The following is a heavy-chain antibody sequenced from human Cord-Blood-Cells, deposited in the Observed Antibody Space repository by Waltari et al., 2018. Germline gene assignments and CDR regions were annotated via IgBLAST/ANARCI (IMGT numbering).Heavy chain of an antibody. CDR2: MNPNIGNP. J-gene: IGHJ5*02. D-gene: IGHD4-17*01. CDR1: GYTLTSYD. CDR3: ARNVLATVTAYNWFDP. Sequence: QVQLVQSAAAVNKPGATAKVSCKACGYTLTSYDINWVRQATGQGLEWMGWMNPNIGNPGYAQKFQGRVTMTRNTSISTAYMELSSLRSEDTAMYYCARNVLATVTAYNWFDPWGQGTLVTVSS. V-gene: IGHV1-8*01.